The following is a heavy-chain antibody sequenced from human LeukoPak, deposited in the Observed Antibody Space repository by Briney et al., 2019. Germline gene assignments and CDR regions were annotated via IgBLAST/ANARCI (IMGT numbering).Heavy chain of an antibody. CDR3: ARGVTNVDAFDI. V-gene: IGHV4-59*01. D-gene: IGHD2-21*02. CDR1: GGSISSYY. CDR2: IYYSGST. Sequence: SETLSLTCTVSGGSISSYYWSWIRQPPGKGLEWIGYIYYSGSTNYNPSLKSRVTISVDTSKNQYSLKLSSVTAADTAVYYCARGVTNVDAFDIWGQGTMVTVSS. J-gene: IGHJ3*02.